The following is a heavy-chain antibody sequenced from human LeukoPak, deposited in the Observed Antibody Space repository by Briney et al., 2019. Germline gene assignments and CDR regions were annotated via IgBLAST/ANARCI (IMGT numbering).Heavy chain of an antibody. V-gene: IGHV3-48*01. Sequence: GGSLRLSCAASRFTFSSYSMNWVRQAPGKGLEWVSYISSSSSTIYYADSVKVRFTISRDNAKNSLYLQMNSLRAEDTAVYYCARGGFGELFSSDYWGQGTLVTVSS. CDR3: ARGGFGELFSSDY. J-gene: IGHJ4*02. CDR1: RFTFSSYS. CDR2: ISSSSSTI. D-gene: IGHD3-10*01.